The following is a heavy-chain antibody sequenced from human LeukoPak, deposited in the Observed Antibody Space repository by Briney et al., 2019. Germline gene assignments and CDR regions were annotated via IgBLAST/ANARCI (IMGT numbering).Heavy chain of an antibody. V-gene: IGHV1-69*05. D-gene: IGHD6-6*01. CDR2: IIPIFGTS. Sequence: SVKVSCKASGGTFRSYGVSWVRQAPGQGLEWMGGIIPIFGTSSYPPKFQGRFSITTDESATTAYMELRYLASEDTAIYYCARDESIAARQYYFDSWGQGTLLTVSS. CDR1: GGTFRSYG. J-gene: IGHJ4*02. CDR3: ARDESIAARQYYFDS.